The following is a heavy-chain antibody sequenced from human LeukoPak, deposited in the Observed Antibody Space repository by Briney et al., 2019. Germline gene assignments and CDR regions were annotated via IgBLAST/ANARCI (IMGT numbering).Heavy chain of an antibody. CDR2: INGGSGNT. CDR3: ANPRYDSSGYYYVD. J-gene: IGHJ4*02. D-gene: IGHD3-22*01. CDR1: GYTFTDYT. Sequence: ASATVSCTASGYTFTDYTMHWLRQAPGQRLDWMGWINGGSGNTKYSPEFQGRVTITRDTSASTAYMELSSLRSEDTAVYYCANPRYDSSGYYYVDWGQGTLVTVSS. V-gene: IGHV1-3*01.